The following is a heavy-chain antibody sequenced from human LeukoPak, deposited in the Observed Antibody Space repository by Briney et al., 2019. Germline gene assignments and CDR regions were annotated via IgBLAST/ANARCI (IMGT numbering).Heavy chain of an antibody. CDR2: IGGSGGST. J-gene: IGHJ3*02. V-gene: IGHV3-23*01. CDR3: AKQPRYDVDAFDI. CDR1: GVTFSSYV. D-gene: IGHD5-12*01. Sequence: GGSLRLSCEASGVTFSSYVMSWVRQAPGKGLEWVSTIGGSGGSTYYADSVKGRFAISRDNSRDTLYLQMNSLRAEDTAIYHCAKQPRYDVDAFDIWGQGTMVTVCS.